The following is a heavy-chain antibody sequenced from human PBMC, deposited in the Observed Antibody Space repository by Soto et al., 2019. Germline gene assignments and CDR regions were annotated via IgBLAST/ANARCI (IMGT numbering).Heavy chain of an antibody. CDR3: ARDVVGHCSFDI. J-gene: IGHJ3*02. CDR1: GGTFSSYA. V-gene: IGHV1-69*01. D-gene: IGHD2-15*01. Sequence: QVQLVQSGAEVKKPGSSVKFSCKASGGTFSSYAISWVRQAPGQGVEWMGGISPIYGTANYAQKFRVRVTITADESTSTAYMELSSLRSEDTAVYYRARDVVGHCSFDICDKGTMVIVSS. CDR2: ISPIYGTA.